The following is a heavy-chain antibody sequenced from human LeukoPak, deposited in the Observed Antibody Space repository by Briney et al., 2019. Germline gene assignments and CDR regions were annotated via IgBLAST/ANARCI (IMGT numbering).Heavy chain of an antibody. CDR1: GYTFTSSY. CDR3: ARDVATWEATDY. J-gene: IGHJ4*02. CDR2: INPNSGGT. Sequence: GASVKVSCKASGYTFTSSYMYWVRQAPGQGLEWMGWINPNSGGTNYAQKFQGRVTMTRDTSISTAYMELSRLRSDDTAVYYCARDVATWEATDYWGQGTLVTVSS. D-gene: IGHD1-26*01. V-gene: IGHV1-2*02.